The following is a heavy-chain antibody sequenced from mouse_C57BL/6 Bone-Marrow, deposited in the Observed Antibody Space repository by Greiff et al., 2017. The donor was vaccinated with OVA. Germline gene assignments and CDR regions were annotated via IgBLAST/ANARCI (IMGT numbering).Heavy chain of an antibody. J-gene: IGHJ3*01. CDR3: ARHEGVRGGFAY. CDR2: ISNGGGST. Sequence: EVKLMESGGGLVQPGGSLKLSCAASGFTFSDYYMYWVRQTPEKRLEWVAYISNGGGSTYYPDTVKGRFTISRDNAKNTLYLQMSRLKSEDTAMYYCARHEGVRGGFAYWGQGTLVTVSA. V-gene: IGHV5-12*01. D-gene: IGHD2-14*01. CDR1: GFTFSDYY.